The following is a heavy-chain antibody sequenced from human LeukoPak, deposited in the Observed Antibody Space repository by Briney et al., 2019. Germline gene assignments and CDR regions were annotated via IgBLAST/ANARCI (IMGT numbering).Heavy chain of an antibody. CDR3: AKDVGKWESLHFFDY. CDR1: GFTLSTNA. CDR2: ISGSGAST. J-gene: IGHJ4*02. D-gene: IGHD1-26*01. Sequence: GGSPRLSCLTSGFTLSTNAMSWVRQAPGKGLEWLSGISGSGASTYYADSVKGRFTISRDDSRNTLYLQMNSLRGDDTAVYYCAKDVGKWESLHFFDYWGQGTLVTVSS. V-gene: IGHV3-23*01.